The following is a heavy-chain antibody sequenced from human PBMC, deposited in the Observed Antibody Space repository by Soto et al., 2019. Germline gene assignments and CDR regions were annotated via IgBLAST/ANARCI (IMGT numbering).Heavy chain of an antibody. Sequence: XESLSPSCTLSGGSRGYLYWTWVRQPPGKGLEWIGNIDDSGRTNYNPSLKSRVTISVDTSSNQFSLKVRSVTAADTAVYYCARDDRDDYIGNFGGWGQGTLVTVSS. CDR3: ARDDRDDYIGNFGG. J-gene: IGHJ4*02. CDR1: GGSRGYLY. D-gene: IGHD4-4*01. CDR2: IDDSGRT. V-gene: IGHV4-59*12.